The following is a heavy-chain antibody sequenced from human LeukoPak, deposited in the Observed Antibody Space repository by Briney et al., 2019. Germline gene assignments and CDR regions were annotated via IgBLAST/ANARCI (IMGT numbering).Heavy chain of an antibody. Sequence: GASVKVSCKASGYTFTSYGISWVRQAPGQGLEWMGWISAYNGNTNYAQKLQGRVTMTTDTSTSTAYMELRSLRSDDTAVYYCARDHSGWYRDAEYFQHWGQGTLVTVSS. V-gene: IGHV1-18*01. CDR1: GYTFTSYG. CDR3: ARDHSGWYRDAEYFQH. J-gene: IGHJ1*01. D-gene: IGHD6-19*01. CDR2: ISAYNGNT.